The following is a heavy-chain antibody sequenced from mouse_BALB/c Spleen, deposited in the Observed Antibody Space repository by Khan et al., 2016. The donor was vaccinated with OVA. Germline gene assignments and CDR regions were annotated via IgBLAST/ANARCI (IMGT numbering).Heavy chain of an antibody. D-gene: IGHD1-1*01. Sequence: VELQQPGAELVKAGASVKMSCKASGYTFTSYWMHWVKQRLGQGLEWFAETNPTNGRTYYNEKFKSKATLTVDKSSSTAYMLLSSPTYEDSAVYCGARIKNIVATYCDYWGQGTTLTVSS. J-gene: IGHJ2*01. CDR2: TNPTNGRT. V-gene: IGHV1S81*02. CDR1: GYTFTSYW. CDR3: ARIKNIVATYCDY.